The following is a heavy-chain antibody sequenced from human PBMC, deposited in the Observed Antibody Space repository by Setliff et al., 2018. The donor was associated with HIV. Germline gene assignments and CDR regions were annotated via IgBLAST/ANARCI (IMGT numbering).Heavy chain of an antibody. J-gene: IGHJ4*02. D-gene: IGHD6-6*01. V-gene: IGHV4-39*07. Sequence: PSETLSLTCTVSGGSISSSSYYWGWIRQSPGKGLEWIGNIYYSGRTDYNPSLKSRVTISVDTSKEQFSLKLSSVTAADTAMYYCARGSDLAARVYFDYWGREPWSPSPQ. CDR3: ARGSDLAARVYFDY. CDR1: GGSISSSSYY. CDR2: IYYSGRT.